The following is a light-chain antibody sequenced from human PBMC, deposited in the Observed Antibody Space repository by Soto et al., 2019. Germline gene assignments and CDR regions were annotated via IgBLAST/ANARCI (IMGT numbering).Light chain of an antibody. V-gene: IGKV3-11*01. J-gene: IGKJ4*01. Sequence: EIVLTQSPATLSLSPGERATLSCRASQSVSSYLAWYQQKPGQAPRLLIYDASNRATGIPARFSGSGSGTAFTLTISSLEPEDFAVYYYQQRSNWLTFGGGTKVEIK. CDR1: QSVSSY. CDR2: DAS. CDR3: QQRSNWLT.